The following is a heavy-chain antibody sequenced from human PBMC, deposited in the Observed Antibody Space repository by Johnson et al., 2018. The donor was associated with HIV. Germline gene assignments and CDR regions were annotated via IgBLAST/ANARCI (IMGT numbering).Heavy chain of an antibody. Sequence: QEQLVESGGGVVQPGGSLRLSCAAFGFTFSSYGMHWVRQAPGKGLEWVAFIRYDGSNKYYADSVKGRFTISRDNSKNTLYLQMNSLRAEDTAVYYCGKGKKRLADAFEMWGQGPMVTGSS. CDR3: GKGKKRLADAFEM. D-gene: IGHD6-25*01. CDR2: IRYDGSNK. V-gene: IGHV3-30*02. CDR1: GFTFSSYG. J-gene: IGHJ3*02.